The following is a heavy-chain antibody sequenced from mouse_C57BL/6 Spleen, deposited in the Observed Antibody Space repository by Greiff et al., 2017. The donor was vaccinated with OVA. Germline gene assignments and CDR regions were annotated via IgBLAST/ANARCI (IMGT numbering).Heavy chain of an antibody. V-gene: IGHV5-17*01. J-gene: IGHJ4*01. CDR1: GFTFSDYG. CDR2: ISSGSSTI. CDR3: ARRWGDAMDY. D-gene: IGHD2-3*01. Sequence: EVMLVESGGGLVKPGGSLKLSCAASGFTFSDYGMHWVRQAPEKGLEWVAYISSGSSTIYYADTVKGRFTISRDNAKNTLFLQMTSLRSEDTAMYYCARRWGDAMDYWGQGTSVTVSS.